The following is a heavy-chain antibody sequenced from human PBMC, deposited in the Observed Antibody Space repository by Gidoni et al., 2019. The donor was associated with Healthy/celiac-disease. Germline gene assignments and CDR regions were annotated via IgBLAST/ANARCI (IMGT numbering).Heavy chain of an antibody. V-gene: IGHV5-10-1*01. CDR3: ASLGKGVPAARGAFFDY. Sequence: EVQLVQSGAEVKKPGESLRISCKGSGYSFTSYWISWVRQMPGKGLEWMGRIDPSDSYTNYSPSFQGHVTISADKSISTAYLQWSSLKASDTAMYYCASLGKGVPAARGAFFDYWGQGTLVTVSS. CDR2: IDPSDSYT. J-gene: IGHJ4*02. CDR1: GYSFTSYW. D-gene: IGHD2-2*01.